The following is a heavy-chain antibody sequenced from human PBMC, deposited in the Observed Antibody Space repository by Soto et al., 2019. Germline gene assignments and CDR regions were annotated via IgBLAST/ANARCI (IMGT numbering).Heavy chain of an antibody. CDR1: DASFRNNY. CDR2: VNHSGEA. V-gene: IGHV4-34*01. D-gene: IGHD3-3*01. J-gene: IGHJ5*02. Sequence: SETLSLTCGFYDASFRNNYWIWVRQPPGKGLEWIGEVNHSGEATYNQSLQSRITISLDTSNNQLSLKMTSVTAADTAMYFCTLAERLRRSWFDPWGQGTQVNLSS. CDR3: TLAERLRRSWFDP.